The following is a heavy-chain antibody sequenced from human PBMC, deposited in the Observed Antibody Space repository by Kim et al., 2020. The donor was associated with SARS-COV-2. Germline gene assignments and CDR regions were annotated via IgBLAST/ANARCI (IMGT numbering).Heavy chain of an antibody. J-gene: IGHJ5*02. CDR2: IVVGSGNT. Sequence: SVKVSCKASGFTFTSSAVQWVRQARGQRLEWIGWIVVGSGNTNYAQKFQERVTITRDMSTSTAYMELSSLRSEDTAVYYCAATPYYYDSSGYYYARFDPWGQGTLVTVSS. CDR3: AATPYYYDSSGYYYARFDP. D-gene: IGHD3-22*01. CDR1: GFTFTSSA. V-gene: IGHV1-58*01.